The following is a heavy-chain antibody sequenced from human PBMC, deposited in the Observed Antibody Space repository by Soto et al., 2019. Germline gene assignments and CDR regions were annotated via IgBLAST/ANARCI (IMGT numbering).Heavy chain of an antibody. CDR1: GFTFSSYS. Sequence: GGSLRLSCAASGFTFSSYSMNWVRQAPGKGLEWVSSISSSSSYIYYADSVKGRFTISRDNAKNSLYLQMNSLRAEDTAVYYCARDFWSGPNWFAPWGQGTLVTVSS. V-gene: IGHV3-21*01. CDR2: ISSSSSYI. J-gene: IGHJ5*02. D-gene: IGHD3-3*01. CDR3: ARDFWSGPNWFAP.